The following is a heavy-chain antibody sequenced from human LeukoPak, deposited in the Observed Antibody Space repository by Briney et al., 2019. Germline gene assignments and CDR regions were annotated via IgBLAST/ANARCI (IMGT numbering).Heavy chain of an antibody. Sequence: SETLSLTCTVSGGSISISNYYWGWIRQPPGKGLEWLGSISHSGSTHYNPSLKSRVTMSVDTSKNQFSLRLSSVTAADTAVYYCAREFDYYDSSGYLAYYFDYWGQGTLVTVSS. CDR3: AREFDYYDSSGYLAYYFDY. CDR2: ISHSGST. J-gene: IGHJ4*02. V-gene: IGHV4-39*07. CDR1: GGSISISNYY. D-gene: IGHD3-22*01.